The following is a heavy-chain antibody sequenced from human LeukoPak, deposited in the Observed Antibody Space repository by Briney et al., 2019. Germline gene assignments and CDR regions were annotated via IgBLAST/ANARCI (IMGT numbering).Heavy chain of an antibody. CDR3: AKDRGLQTTVVTPGPDY. CDR1: GFTFSSYG. V-gene: IGHV3-30*02. CDR2: IRYDGSNK. D-gene: IGHD4-23*01. Sequence: PGGSLRLSCAASGFTFSSYGMHWVRQAPGKGLEWVAFIRYDGSNKYYADSVKGRFTISRDNSKNTLYLQMNSLRAEDTAVYYCAKDRGLQTTVVTPGPDYWGQGTLVTVSS. J-gene: IGHJ4*02.